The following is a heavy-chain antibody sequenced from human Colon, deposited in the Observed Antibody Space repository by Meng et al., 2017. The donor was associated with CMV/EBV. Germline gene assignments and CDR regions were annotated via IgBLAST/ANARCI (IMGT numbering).Heavy chain of an antibody. D-gene: IGHD3-3*01. J-gene: IGHJ4*02. V-gene: IGHV3-48*03. CDR2: ISSSGSTI. CDR1: GFTFSSYE. CDR3: AKGRMYYDFWSGYED. Sequence: GESLKISCAASGFTFSSYEMNWVRQAPGKGLEWVSYISSSGSTIYYADSVKGRFTISRDNVRNILYLEMNSLKADDTAVYFCAKGRMYYDFWSGYEDWGQGTLVTVSS.